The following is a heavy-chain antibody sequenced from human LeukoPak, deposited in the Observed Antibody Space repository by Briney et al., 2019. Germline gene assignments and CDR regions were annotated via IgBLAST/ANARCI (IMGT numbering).Heavy chain of an antibody. D-gene: IGHD2-15*01. CDR2: IGPAGDT. CDR1: GFSFSTFD. CDR3: VRDICNAGRCYLELEN. Sequence: GGSLRLSCAASGFSFSTFDLHWVRQATGKGLEWVSGIGPAGDTYYSGSVKGRFTISRENAKTSLYFQMNSLTAGDTAIYYCVRDICNAGRCYLELENWGQGTLVTVAS. J-gene: IGHJ4*02. V-gene: IGHV3-13*01.